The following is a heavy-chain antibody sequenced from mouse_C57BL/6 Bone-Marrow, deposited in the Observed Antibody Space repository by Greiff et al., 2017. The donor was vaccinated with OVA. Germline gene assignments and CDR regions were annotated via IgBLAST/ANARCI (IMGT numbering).Heavy chain of an antibody. CDR2: IDPSDSYT. CDR1: GYTFTSYW. D-gene: IGHD1-1*01. Sequence: QVQLQQPGAELVMPGASVKLSCKASGYTFTSYWMPWVKQRPGQGLEWIGEIDPSDSYTNYNQKFKGKSTLTVDKSSSTAYMQLSSLTSEDSAVYYCARDYYGRWFAYWGQGTLVTVSA. V-gene: IGHV1-69*01. CDR3: ARDYYGRWFAY. J-gene: IGHJ3*01.